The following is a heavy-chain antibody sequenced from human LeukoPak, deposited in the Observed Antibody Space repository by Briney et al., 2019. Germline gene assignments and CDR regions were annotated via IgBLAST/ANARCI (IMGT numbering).Heavy chain of an antibody. Sequence: GGSLRLSCVVSGFTLSSYAMSWVRQAPGKGLEWVAATSSSDSGKYHADSVKGRFTISRDNAKNSLYLQMNSLRAEDTAVYYCAELGITMIGGVWGKGTTVTISS. CDR1: GFTLSSYA. V-gene: IGHV3-21*01. CDR3: AELGITMIGGV. D-gene: IGHD3-10*02. CDR2: TSSSDSGK. J-gene: IGHJ6*04.